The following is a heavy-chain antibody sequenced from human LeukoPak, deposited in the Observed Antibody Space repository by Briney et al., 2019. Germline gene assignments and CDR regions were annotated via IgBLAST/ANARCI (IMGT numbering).Heavy chain of an antibody. CDR1: GYTFTGYY. CDR2: INPSGGTT. Sequence: ASVKVSCKASGYTFTGYYMHWVRQAPGQGLEWLGIINPSGGTTTYAQKFQGRVTMTRDTSTSTVYMELNTLRSEDTAVYYCARGSNYYYDVTADYPRYWGQGTLVTVSS. D-gene: IGHD3-22*01. J-gene: IGHJ4*02. CDR3: ARGSNYYYDVTADYPRY. V-gene: IGHV1-46*01.